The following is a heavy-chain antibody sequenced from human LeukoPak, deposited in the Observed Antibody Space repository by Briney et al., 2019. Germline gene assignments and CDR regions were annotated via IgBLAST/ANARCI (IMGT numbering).Heavy chain of an antibody. CDR1: GGTFTSYG. CDR3: ARVSYYYDSSGGDY. J-gene: IGHJ4*02. D-gene: IGHD3-22*01. V-gene: IGHV1-18*01. Sequence: ASVKVSCKASGGTFTSYGISWVRQAPGQGLEWMGWISAYNGNTNYAQKLQGRVTMTTDTSTSTAYMELRSLRSDDTAVYYCARVSYYYDSSGGDYWGQGTLVTVSS. CDR2: ISAYNGNT.